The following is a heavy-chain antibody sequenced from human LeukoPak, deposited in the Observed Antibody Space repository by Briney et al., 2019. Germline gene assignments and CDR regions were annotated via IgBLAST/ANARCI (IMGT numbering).Heavy chain of an antibody. Sequence: GGSLRLSCAASGFSFSSYEMTWVRQAPGKGLEWVSFISSSSSGKNYADSVKGRFTISRDNAKNSLYLQMNSLRADDTAVYYCARRYYGVDYWGQGTLVTVSS. D-gene: IGHD4-17*01. J-gene: IGHJ4*02. CDR3: ARRYYGVDY. V-gene: IGHV3-48*03. CDR1: GFSFSSYE. CDR2: ISSSSSGK.